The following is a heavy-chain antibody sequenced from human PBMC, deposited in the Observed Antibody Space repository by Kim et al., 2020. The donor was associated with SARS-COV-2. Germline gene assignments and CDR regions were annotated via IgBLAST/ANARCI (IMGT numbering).Heavy chain of an antibody. Sequence: SETLSLTCTVSGGSISSGGYYWSWIRQHPGKGLEWIGYIYYNGNTYYNPSLKSRVSISVDTSKNQFSLKLSSMTAADTAVYYCARAPQDSSGFYSPNDSWGQGTLVTVSS. CDR3: ARAPQDSSGFYSPNDS. CDR1: GGSISSGGYY. J-gene: IGHJ4*02. V-gene: IGHV4-31*03. CDR2: IYYNGNT. D-gene: IGHD3-22*01.